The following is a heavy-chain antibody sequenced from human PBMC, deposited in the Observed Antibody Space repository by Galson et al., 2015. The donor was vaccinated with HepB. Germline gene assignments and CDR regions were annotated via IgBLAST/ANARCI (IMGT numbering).Heavy chain of an antibody. D-gene: IGHD4-23*01. Sequence: SVKVSCKASGFTFTSSAVQWVRQARGQRLEWIGWIVVGSGNTNYAQKFQERVTITRDMSTSTAYMELNSLGSEDTAVYYCAADWVDYGGNSVRLDYWGQGTLVTVSS. CDR3: AADWVDYGGNSVRLDY. CDR2: IVVGSGNT. V-gene: IGHV1-58*01. CDR1: GFTFTSSA. J-gene: IGHJ4*02.